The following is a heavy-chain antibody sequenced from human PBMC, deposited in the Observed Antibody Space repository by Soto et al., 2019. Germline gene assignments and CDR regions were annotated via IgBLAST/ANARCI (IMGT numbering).Heavy chain of an antibody. CDR1: GFTFSSYG. V-gene: IGHV3-30*03. CDR3: ACQVCYDSLCDY. J-gene: IGHJ4*02. CDR2: ISYDGSNK. D-gene: IGHD3-22*01. Sequence: QVQLVESGGGVVQPGRSLRLSCAASGFTFSSYGMHWVRQAPGKGLEWVAVISYDGSNKYYADSVKGRFTISRDNSKNTLYLQMNSLRAEDTAVYYCACQVCYDSLCDYWGQGTLVTVSS.